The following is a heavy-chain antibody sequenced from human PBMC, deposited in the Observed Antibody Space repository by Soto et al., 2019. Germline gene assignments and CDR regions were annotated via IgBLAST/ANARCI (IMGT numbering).Heavy chain of an antibody. CDR1: GYSFTSYW. V-gene: IGHV5-51*01. J-gene: IGHJ6*02. CDR2: IYPGDSDT. D-gene: IGHD6-19*01. CDR3: ARAGGTGVAGYYYYGMDV. Sequence: HGESLKISCKGSGYSFTSYWIGWVRQMAGKGLEWVGLIYPGDSDTRYSPSFQGQVTISADKSISTAYLQWSRLKASDTAMYYCARAGGTGVAGYYYYGMDVWGQGTTVTVSS.